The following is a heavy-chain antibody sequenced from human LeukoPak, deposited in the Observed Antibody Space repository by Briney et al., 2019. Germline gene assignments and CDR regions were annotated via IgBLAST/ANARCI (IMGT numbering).Heavy chain of an antibody. CDR3: AQVLGYAFDI. J-gene: IGHJ3*02. CDR2: VIPIFGTA. V-gene: IGHV1-69*06. Sequence: ASVKVSCKASGGTFSSYAISWVRQAPGQGLEWMGGVIPIFGTANYAQKFQGRVTITADKSTSTAYMELSSLRSEDTAVYYCAQVLGYAFDIWGQGTMVTVSS. D-gene: IGHD2-15*01. CDR1: GGTFSSYA.